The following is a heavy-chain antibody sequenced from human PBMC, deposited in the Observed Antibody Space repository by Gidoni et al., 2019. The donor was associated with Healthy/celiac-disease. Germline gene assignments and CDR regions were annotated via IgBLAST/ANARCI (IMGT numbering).Heavy chain of an antibody. CDR3: AHRLPDTTYSSSWYDAFDI. D-gene: IGHD6-13*01. CDR2: IYWDDDK. CDR1: GFSLSTSGVG. V-gene: IGHV2-5*02. Sequence: QTTLKESGPTLVKPTQTLTLTCTFSGFSLSTSGVGVGWIRQPPGKALEWLALIYWDDDKRYSPSLKSRLTITKDTSKNQVVLTMTNMDPVDTATYYCAHRLPDTTYSSSWYDAFDIWGQGTMVTVSS. J-gene: IGHJ3*02.